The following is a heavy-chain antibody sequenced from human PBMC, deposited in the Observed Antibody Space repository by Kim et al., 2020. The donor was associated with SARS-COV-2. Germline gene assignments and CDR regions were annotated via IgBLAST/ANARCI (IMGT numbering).Heavy chain of an antibody. CDR1: GGTFSSYA. V-gene: IGHV1-69*13. CDR3: SRSVVVTANSYSYYYGMDV. Sequence: SVKVSCKASGGTFSSYAINWVRQAPGQGLEWMGGIIPISGTANSAQKFQGRVTIAADESTSTAYIELSSLRPEDTAVYYCSRSVVVTANSYSYYYGMDV. CDR2: IIPISGTA. D-gene: IGHD2-21*02. J-gene: IGHJ6*01.